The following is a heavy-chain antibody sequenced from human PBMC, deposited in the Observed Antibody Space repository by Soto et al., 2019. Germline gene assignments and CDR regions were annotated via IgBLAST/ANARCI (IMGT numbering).Heavy chain of an antibody. V-gene: IGHV3-30*18. J-gene: IGHJ4*02. CDR3: AKVGPAPAKSTIDY. D-gene: IGHD2-15*01. CDR2: ISYDGSNK. CDR1: GFTFSSYG. Sequence: QVQLVESGGGVVQPGRSLRLSCAASGFTFSSYGMHWVRQAPGKGLEWVAVISYDGSNKYYADSVKGRFTISRDNSKNTLNRQMNSLRAEETAEYYCAKVGPAPAKSTIDYWGQGPLVTVSS.